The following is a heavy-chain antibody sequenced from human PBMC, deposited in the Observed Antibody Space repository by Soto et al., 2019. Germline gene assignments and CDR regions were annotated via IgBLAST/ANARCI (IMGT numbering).Heavy chain of an antibody. D-gene: IGHD2-2*01. V-gene: IGHV4-59*01. Sequence: PSETLSLTCTVSGGSISSYYWSWIRQPPGKGLEWIGYIYYSGSTNYNPSLKSRVTISVDTSKNQFSLKLSSVTAADTAVYYCARGQYCSSTSCYYYYYMDVWGKGTTVTVSS. CDR1: GGSISSYY. J-gene: IGHJ6*03. CDR2: IYYSGST. CDR3: ARGQYCSSTSCYYYYYMDV.